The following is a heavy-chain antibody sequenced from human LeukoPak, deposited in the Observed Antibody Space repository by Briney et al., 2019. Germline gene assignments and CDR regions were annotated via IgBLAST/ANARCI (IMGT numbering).Heavy chain of an antibody. Sequence: GGSLRLSCAASGFTFSNYPMHWVRQAPGKGLESVSAVSSNGASTYYENSVKDRFIVSRDNSKNTLYLQMGSLKPEDTAAYYCARVGDNTAFDYWGQGTLVTVSS. CDR1: GFTFSNYP. V-gene: IGHV3-64*01. D-gene: IGHD2-21*01. CDR3: ARVGDNTAFDY. CDR2: VSSNGAST. J-gene: IGHJ4*02.